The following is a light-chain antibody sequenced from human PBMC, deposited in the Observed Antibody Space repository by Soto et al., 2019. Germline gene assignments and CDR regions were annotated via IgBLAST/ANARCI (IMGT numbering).Light chain of an antibody. J-gene: IGKJ2*01. Sequence: EIVMTQSPATLSVSPGERATLSCRASQSVSSYLAWYQQKPGLPPRLLIYDASTRATGIPDRFSGSGSGTDFTLTISSLQSADFAVYYCQQYSNWPPLYTFGLGTKLEI. CDR3: QQYSNWPPLYT. CDR1: QSVSSY. CDR2: DAS. V-gene: IGKV3-15*01.